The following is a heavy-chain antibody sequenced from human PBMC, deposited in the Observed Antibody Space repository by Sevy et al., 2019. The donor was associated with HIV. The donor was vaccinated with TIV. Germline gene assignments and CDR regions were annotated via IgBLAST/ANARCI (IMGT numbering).Heavy chain of an antibody. V-gene: IGHV4-61*01. Sequence: SETLSLTCTVSGASVSYGNYYWTWIRQPPGKGLEWIGYISYIGSTNYYPSLKSRVTISIDTAKNQLSLRLNSVTATDTAVYYCVRDRIAAAGGYFDYWGQGALVTVSS. CDR2: ISYIGST. CDR3: VRDRIAAAGGYFDY. J-gene: IGHJ4*02. D-gene: IGHD6-13*01. CDR1: GASVSYGNYY.